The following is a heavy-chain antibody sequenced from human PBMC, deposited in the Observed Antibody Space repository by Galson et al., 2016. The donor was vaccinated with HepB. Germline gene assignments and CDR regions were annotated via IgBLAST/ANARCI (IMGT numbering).Heavy chain of an antibody. CDR1: GFAVSTNY. D-gene: IGHD2-15*01. Sequence: SLRLSCAASGFAVSTNYLSWVRQAPGKGREWVANMKEDESAKHYADSVKGRFTISRDNAKNALYLQMTGLRADDMAVYYCARDYLGSLDYWGQGALVTVSS. CDR3: ARDYLGSLDY. J-gene: IGHJ4*02. CDR2: MKEDESAK. V-gene: IGHV3-7*04.